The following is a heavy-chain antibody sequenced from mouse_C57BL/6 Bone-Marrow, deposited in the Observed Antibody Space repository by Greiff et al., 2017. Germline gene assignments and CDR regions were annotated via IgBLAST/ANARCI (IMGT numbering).Heavy chain of an antibody. CDR1: GYAFTNYL. CDR3: ARPPYGDY. Sequence: VQLQQSGAELVRPGTSVKVSCKASGYAFTNYLIEWVKQRPGQGLEWIGVINPGSGGTNYNEKFKGKATLTADKSSSTAYMQLSSLTSEDSAVYFCARPPYGDYWGQGTTLTVSS. CDR2: INPGSGGT. D-gene: IGHD1-1*02. V-gene: IGHV1-54*01. J-gene: IGHJ2*01.